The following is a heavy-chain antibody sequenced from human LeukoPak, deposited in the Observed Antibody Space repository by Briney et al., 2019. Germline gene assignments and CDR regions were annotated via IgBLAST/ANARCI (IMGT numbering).Heavy chain of an antibody. CDR2: IYYSGST. V-gene: IGHV4-59*01. Sequence: PSETLSLTCTVSGGSISSYYWSWIRQPPGKGLEWIGYIYYSGSTNYNPSLKSRVTISVDTSKNQLSLKLSSVTAADTAVYYCARDSDSSGYFDAFDIWGQGTMVTVSS. CDR3: ARDSDSSGYFDAFDI. J-gene: IGHJ3*02. CDR1: GGSISSYY. D-gene: IGHD3-22*01.